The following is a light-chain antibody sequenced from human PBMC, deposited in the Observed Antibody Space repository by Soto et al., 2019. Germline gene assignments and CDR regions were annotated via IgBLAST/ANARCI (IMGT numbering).Light chain of an antibody. Sequence: EIVLTQSPGTLSLSPGERASLSCWASQTVNSNSLAWYQQKPGQAPRLLIYGASRRATGIPDRFRGSGSGTDFTLTISRLEPEDFAVYYCQHYGSSPTWTFGQGTKVDIK. J-gene: IGKJ1*01. CDR1: QTVNSNS. CDR3: QHYGSSPTWT. CDR2: GAS. V-gene: IGKV3-20*01.